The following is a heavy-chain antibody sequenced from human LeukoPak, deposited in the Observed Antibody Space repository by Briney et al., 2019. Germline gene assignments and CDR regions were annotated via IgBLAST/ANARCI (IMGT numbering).Heavy chain of an antibody. Sequence: ASVKVSCKASGYTFTGYYMHWVRQAPGQGLEWMGWINPNSGGTNYAQKFQGRVTMTRDTSISTAYMELSRLRSDDTAVYYCARDKEDNYDFWSGYYYYMDVWGKGTTVTVS. J-gene: IGHJ6*03. V-gene: IGHV1-2*02. CDR3: ARDKEDNYDFWSGYYYYMDV. CDR2: INPNSGGT. D-gene: IGHD3-3*01. CDR1: GYTFTGYY.